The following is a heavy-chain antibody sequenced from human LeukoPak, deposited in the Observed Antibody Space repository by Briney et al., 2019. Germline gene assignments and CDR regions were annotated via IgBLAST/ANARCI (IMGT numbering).Heavy chain of an antibody. Sequence: SETLSLTCSVYGGSFIGYYWICIRQPPGKGLELIGEINHSGSTNYNPSLKSRVTISVDTSKNQFSLKLSSVTAADTAVYYCARGYGSYYMLYFQHWGQGTLVTVSS. V-gene: IGHV4-34*01. D-gene: IGHD1-26*01. CDR1: GGSFIGYY. CDR2: INHSGST. J-gene: IGHJ1*01. CDR3: ARGYGSYYMLYFQH.